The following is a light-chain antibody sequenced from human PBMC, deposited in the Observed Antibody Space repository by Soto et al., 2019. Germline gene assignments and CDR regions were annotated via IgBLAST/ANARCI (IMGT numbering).Light chain of an antibody. Sequence: DIPMTQSPSTLSASVGDRVTITCRASQSISSWLAWYQQKPGKAPKLLIYDASNLESGVPSRFSGGGSGTEFSLTISSLQPDDFSTYYCQQYNDFWAFGQGTRVEIK. J-gene: IGKJ1*01. CDR3: QQYNDFWA. CDR1: QSISSW. V-gene: IGKV1-5*01. CDR2: DAS.